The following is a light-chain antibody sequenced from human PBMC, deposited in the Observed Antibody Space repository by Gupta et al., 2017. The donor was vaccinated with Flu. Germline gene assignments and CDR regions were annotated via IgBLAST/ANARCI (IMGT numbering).Light chain of an antibody. J-gene: IGLJ1*01. CDR2: QDT. CDR1: KLGDKY. Sequence: SPGQTASITCSGDKLGDKYACWYQQKPGQSPVLVIYQDTKRPSGIPERFSGSNSGNTATLTISGTQAMDEADYYCQAWDSSTFVFGTGTKVTVL. V-gene: IGLV3-1*01. CDR3: QAWDSSTFV.